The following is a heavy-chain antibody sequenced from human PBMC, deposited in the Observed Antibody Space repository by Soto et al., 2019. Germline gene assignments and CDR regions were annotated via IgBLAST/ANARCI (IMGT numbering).Heavy chain of an antibody. CDR3: ARDKITGLFGD. CDR1: GGSFSGYY. J-gene: IGHJ4*02. V-gene: IGHV4-34*01. CDR2: INHSGST. D-gene: IGHD2-8*02. Sequence: PSETLSLTCAVYGGSFSGYYWTWIRQPPGTGLEWIGEINHSGSTNYNPSLKSRVTISVDTSKNQFSLKLTSVTAADTAVYYCARDKITGLFGDWGRGTLVTGSS.